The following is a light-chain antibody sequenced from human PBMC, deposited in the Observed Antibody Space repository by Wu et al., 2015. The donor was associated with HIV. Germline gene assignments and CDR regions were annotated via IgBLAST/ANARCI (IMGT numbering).Light chain of an antibody. V-gene: IGKV3-15*01. CDR3: QQYNNWPQT. Sequence: ETEMTQSPATLSVSPGGRATLSCRASQSVNSNLAWYQQKPGQAPRLIIYNTSIRATGIPATFSGSGSGTEFTLTITSMQSEDFAVYYCQQYNNWPQTFGQGTKVEIK. CDR2: NTS. CDR1: QSVNSN. J-gene: IGKJ1*01.